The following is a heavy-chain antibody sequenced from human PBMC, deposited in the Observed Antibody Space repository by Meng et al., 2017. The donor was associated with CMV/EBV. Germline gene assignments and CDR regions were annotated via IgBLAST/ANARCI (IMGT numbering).Heavy chain of an antibody. Sequence: VVSGGGGVQPGGSLRLACAASGFTFSSYAMHWVRQPPGKGLEWVSFIAHDGSAKTYTDSVKGRFTISRDDSENTVYLEMNSLRVEDTAVYYCAKDLYYSFDYWGQGTLVTVSS. CDR1: GFTFSSYA. V-gene: IGHV3-30*02. J-gene: IGHJ4*02. CDR2: IAHDGSAK. D-gene: IGHD2-8*01. CDR3: AKDLYYSFDY.